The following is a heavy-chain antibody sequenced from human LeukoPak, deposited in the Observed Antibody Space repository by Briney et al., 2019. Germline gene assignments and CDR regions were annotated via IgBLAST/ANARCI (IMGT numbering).Heavy chain of an antibody. J-gene: IGHJ4*02. D-gene: IGHD6-19*01. V-gene: IGHV1-69*04. CDR3: ARDSSGWYYFDY. CDR1: GGTFSSYT. Sequence: GASVKVSCKASGGTFSSYTISWVRQAPGQGLEWMGRIIPVLGIENYAQKFQGRVTITADKSTSTAYMELSSLRSEDTAVYYCARDSSGWYYFDYWGQGTLVTVSS. CDR2: IIPVLGIE.